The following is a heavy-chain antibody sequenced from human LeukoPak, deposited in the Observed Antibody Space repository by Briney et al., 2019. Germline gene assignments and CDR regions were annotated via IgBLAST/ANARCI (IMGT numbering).Heavy chain of an antibody. CDR1: GYTFTSYD. D-gene: IGHD3-3*01. Sequence: GASVKVSCKASGYTFTSYDINWVRQATGQGLEWMGWMNPNRGNTGYAQKFQGRVTMTRNTSISTAYMELSSLRSEDTAVYYCARGRPDYDFWSGYYLAYYYYYGMDVWGQGTTVTVSS. J-gene: IGHJ6*02. V-gene: IGHV1-8*01. CDR3: ARGRPDYDFWSGYYLAYYYYYGMDV. CDR2: MNPNRGNT.